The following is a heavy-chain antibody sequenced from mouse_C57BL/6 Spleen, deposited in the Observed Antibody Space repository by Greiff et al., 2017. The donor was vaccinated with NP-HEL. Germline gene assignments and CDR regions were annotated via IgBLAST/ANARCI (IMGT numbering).Heavy chain of an antibody. CDR2: IYPGDGDT. Sequence: QVQLQQSGPELVKPGASVKISCKASGYAFSSSWMNWVKQRPGKGLEWIGRIYPGDGDTNYNGKFKGKATLTADKSSSTAYMQLSSLTSEDSAVYFCASTAQAYYFDDWGQGTTLTVSS. CDR3: ASTAQAYYFDD. J-gene: IGHJ2*01. V-gene: IGHV1-82*01. D-gene: IGHD3-2*02. CDR1: GYAFSSSW.